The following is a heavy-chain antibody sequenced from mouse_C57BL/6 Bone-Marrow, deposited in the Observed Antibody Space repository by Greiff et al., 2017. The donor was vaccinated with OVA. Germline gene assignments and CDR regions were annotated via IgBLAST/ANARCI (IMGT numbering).Heavy chain of an antibody. CDR2: INPSNGGT. J-gene: IGHJ1*03. V-gene: IGHV1-53*01. Sequence: VQPQQPGTELVKPGASVKLSCKASGYTFTSYWMHWVKQRPGQGLEWIGNINPSNGGTNYNEKFKSKATLTVDKSSSTAYMQLSSLTSEDSAVYYCARPDYYGSSPYWYFDVWGTGTTVTVSS. CDR3: ARPDYYGSSPYWYFDV. D-gene: IGHD1-1*01. CDR1: GYTFTSYW.